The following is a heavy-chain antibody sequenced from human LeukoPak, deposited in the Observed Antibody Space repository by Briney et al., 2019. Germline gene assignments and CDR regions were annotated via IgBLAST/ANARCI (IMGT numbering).Heavy chain of an antibody. V-gene: IGHV3-23*01. CDR1: GFTFSSYA. CDR3: AKDGVAWQQLSYYYYYGMDV. J-gene: IGHJ6*02. Sequence: GSLRLSCSASGFTFSSYAMSWVHQAPGKGLEWVSAIRGSGGSTYYADSVKGRFTISRDNSKNTLYLQMNSLRAEDTAVYYCAKDGVAWQQLSYYYYYGMDVWGQGTTVTVSS. D-gene: IGHD6-13*01. CDR2: IRGSGGST.